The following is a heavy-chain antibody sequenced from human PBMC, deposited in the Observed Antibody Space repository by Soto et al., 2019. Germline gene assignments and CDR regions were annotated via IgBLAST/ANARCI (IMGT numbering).Heavy chain of an antibody. CDR3: AREEHYSGIVEAPDY. CDR1: GYTFTSYG. J-gene: IGHJ4*02. D-gene: IGHD1-26*01. V-gene: IGHV1-18*04. CDR2: ISAYNGNT. Sequence: QVQLVQSGAEVKKPGASVKVSCKASGYTFTSYGISWVRQAPGQGLEWMGWISAYNGNTNYAQKLQGRVTMTTDTSKSTDYMELRSLRSDDTAVYYCAREEHYSGIVEAPDYWGQGTLVTVSS.